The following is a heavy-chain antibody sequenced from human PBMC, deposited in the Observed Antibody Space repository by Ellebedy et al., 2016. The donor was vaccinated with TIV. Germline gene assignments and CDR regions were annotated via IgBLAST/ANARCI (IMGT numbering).Heavy chain of an antibody. J-gene: IGHJ3*02. CDR3: ARSRKMGYTHDAFDI. Sequence: ASVKVSCKASGYTFSGYYMHWVRQAPGQGLEWMGWINPNIGGTTYAQKFQGRVTMTRDTSISAAYMELSRLRSDDTAVYYCARSRKMGYTHDAFDIWGQGTMVTVPS. CDR1: GYTFSGYY. D-gene: IGHD5-18*01. V-gene: IGHV1-2*02. CDR2: INPNIGGT.